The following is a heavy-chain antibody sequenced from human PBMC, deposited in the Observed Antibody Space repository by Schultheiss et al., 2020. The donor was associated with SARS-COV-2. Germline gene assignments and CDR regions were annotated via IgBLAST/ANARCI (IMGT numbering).Heavy chain of an antibody. CDR3: ASGPEGEYQLLWPWFDP. Sequence: ASVKVSCKASGYTFTGYYMHWVRQAPGQGLEWMGWINPNSGGTNYAQKFQGWVTMTRDTSISTAYMELSRLRSDDTAVYYCASGPEGEYQLLWPWFDPWGQGTLVTVSS. CDR2: INPNSGGT. CDR1: GYTFTGYY. D-gene: IGHD2-2*01. J-gene: IGHJ5*02. V-gene: IGHV1-2*04.